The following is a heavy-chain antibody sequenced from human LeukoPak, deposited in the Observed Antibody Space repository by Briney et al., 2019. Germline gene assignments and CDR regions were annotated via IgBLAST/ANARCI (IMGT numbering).Heavy chain of an antibody. Sequence: ASVKVSCKASGYPFTFYAFNWVRQAPGQELEWMGWISPYNGHRHYSQRFQDRVTMTTDTSTSTAYMELRSLKSDDTATYYCARESNIAGVSDYWGQGTLVTVSS. CDR1: GYPFTFYA. CDR3: ARESNIAGVSDY. CDR2: ISPYNGHR. V-gene: IGHV1-18*01. J-gene: IGHJ4*02. D-gene: IGHD1-26*01.